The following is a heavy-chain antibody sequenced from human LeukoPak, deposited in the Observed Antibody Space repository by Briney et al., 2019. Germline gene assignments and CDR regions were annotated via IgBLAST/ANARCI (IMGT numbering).Heavy chain of an antibody. Sequence: SETLSLTCTVSGSSISSYYWSWIRQPPGKGLEWIGYIYYSGSTNYNPSLKSRVTISVDTSKNQFSLKLSSVTAAGTAVYYCARQGGGFWYFDLWGRGTLVTVSS. V-gene: IGHV4-59*08. CDR1: GSSISSYY. CDR2: IYYSGST. D-gene: IGHD6-25*01. J-gene: IGHJ2*01. CDR3: ARQGGGFWYFDL.